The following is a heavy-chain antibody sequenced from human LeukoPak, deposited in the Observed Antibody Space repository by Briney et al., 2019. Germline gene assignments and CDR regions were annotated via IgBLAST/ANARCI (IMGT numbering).Heavy chain of an antibody. D-gene: IGHD6-19*01. CDR1: GDSISNYY. CDR3: ARYSGWPHVFDY. J-gene: IGHJ4*02. Sequence: SETLSLTCTVSGDSISNYYWSWIRQPPGKGLEWIGYIYYSGSTNYNPSLKSRVTISVDTSKNQSSLKLSSVTAADTAVYYCARYSGWPHVFDYWGQGTLVTVSS. V-gene: IGHV4-59*08. CDR2: IYYSGST.